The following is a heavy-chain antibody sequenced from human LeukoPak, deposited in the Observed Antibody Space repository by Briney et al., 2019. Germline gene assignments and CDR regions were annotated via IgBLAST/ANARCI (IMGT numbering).Heavy chain of an antibody. CDR1: GYSFTSFG. V-gene: IGHV1-18*01. D-gene: IGHD6-13*01. Sequence: ASVKVSCKASGYSFTSFGISWVRQAPGQGLEWMGWISAHNGNTHYAQNLQGRVTMTTDTSTSTAYMELRTLRSDDTAVYYCARDHGEAAAGVFAPFDYWGQGTLVTVSS. CDR3: ARDHGEAAAGVFAPFDY. J-gene: IGHJ4*02. CDR2: ISAHNGNT.